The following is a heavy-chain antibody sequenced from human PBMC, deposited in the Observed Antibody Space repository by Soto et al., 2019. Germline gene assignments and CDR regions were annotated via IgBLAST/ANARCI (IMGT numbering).Heavy chain of an antibody. J-gene: IGHJ3*02. CDR3: ARDGDVVVIAPHAFDI. CDR2: ISSSSSYI. V-gene: IGHV3-21*01. Sequence: EVQLVEPGGGLVKPGGSLRLSCAASGFTFSSYSMNWVRQAPGKGLEWVSSISSSSSYIYYADSVKGRFTISRDNAKNSLYLQMNSLRAEDTAVYYCARDGDVVVIAPHAFDIWGQGTMVTVSS. D-gene: IGHD2-21*01. CDR1: GFTFSSYS.